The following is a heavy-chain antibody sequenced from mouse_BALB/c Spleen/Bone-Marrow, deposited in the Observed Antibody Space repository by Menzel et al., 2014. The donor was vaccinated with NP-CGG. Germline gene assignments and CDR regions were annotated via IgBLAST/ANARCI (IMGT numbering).Heavy chain of an antibody. CDR3: ASDVYGYYFDY. CDR1: GFNIKDTY. V-gene: IGHV14-3*02. J-gene: IGHJ2*01. D-gene: IGHD2-3*01. CDR2: IDPANVNT. Sequence: VQLKESGAELVKPGASVKLSCTASGFNIKDTYMHWVKQRPEQGLEWIGRIDPANVNTEYDPKFQGKATITADTSSNTAFLQLSSVASEDTAGYYCASDVYGYYFDYWGQGTTLTVSS.